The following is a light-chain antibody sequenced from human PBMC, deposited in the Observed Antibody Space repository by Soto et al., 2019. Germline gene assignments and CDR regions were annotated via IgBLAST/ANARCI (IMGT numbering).Light chain of an antibody. CDR3: SLHTGSSTLYV. Sequence: SVLTQPASVAGCPGSSISLSCTVTRSDVGCYKYVSWYQQHPGKAPTLMSYEVSNRPSGVSNLVSGSKSGNTASLTISGLQAEDEADYYCSLHTGSSTLYVFVSGTKVTVL. CDR1: RSDVGCYKY. CDR2: EVS. V-gene: IGLV2-14*01. J-gene: IGLJ1*01.